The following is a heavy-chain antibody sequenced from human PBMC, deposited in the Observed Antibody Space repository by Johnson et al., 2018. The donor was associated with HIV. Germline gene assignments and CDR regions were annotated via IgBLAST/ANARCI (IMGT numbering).Heavy chain of an antibody. D-gene: IGHD2-15*01. CDR2: ISWNSGSI. CDR1: GFTFDDYA. Sequence: VQLVESGGGLVQPGRSLRLSCAASGFTFDDYAMHWVRQAPGKGLEWVSGISWNSGSIGYADSVKGRFTISRDNAKNSLYLQRNSLRAEDTALYYCARDHPTPGARVHVFDLWGQGTMVTVSS. V-gene: IGHV3-9*01. CDR3: ARDHPTPGARVHVFDL. J-gene: IGHJ3*01.